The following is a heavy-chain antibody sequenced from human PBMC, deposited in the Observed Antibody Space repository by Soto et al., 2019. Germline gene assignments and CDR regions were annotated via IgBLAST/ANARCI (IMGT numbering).Heavy chain of an antibody. V-gene: IGHV3-30*18. J-gene: IGHJ4*02. CDR1: GFTLSSCG. CDR3: AKEQSSGYYRVVDY. Sequence: QVQVVESGGGEVQPGRSLRLSCAASGFTLSSCGMHWVRQAPGKGLEWVGVITYDGGSEHYADFVKGRFTISRDSSENTVYLQMNSLRVEDSAAYYCAKEQSSGYYRVVDYWGQGTLVTVSS. D-gene: IGHD6-19*01. CDR2: ITYDGGSE.